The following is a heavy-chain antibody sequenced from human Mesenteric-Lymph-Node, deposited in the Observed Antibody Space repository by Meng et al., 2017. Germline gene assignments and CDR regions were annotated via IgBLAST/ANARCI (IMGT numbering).Heavy chain of an antibody. D-gene: IGHD7-27*01. V-gene: IGHV4-39*01. J-gene: IGHJ2*01. CDR3: ASPPGILGIVDL. CDR1: GGSISSSSSY. Sequence: QAELPEVGPCRVKPLETLSRTCTVSGGSISSSSSYWGWIRQPPGKGLEWIGSIYYSGSTYYNPSLKSRVTISVDTSKNQFSLKLSSVTAADTAVYYCASPPGILGIVDLWGRGTLVTVSS. CDR2: IYYSGST.